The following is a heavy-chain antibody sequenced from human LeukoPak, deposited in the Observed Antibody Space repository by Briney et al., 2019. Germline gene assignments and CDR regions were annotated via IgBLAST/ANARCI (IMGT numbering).Heavy chain of an antibody. CDR2: INHSGST. CDR3: ARADYDSSGMGAFDI. J-gene: IGHJ3*02. D-gene: IGHD3-22*01. Sequence: PSETLSLTCAVYGGSFSGYYWSWIRQPPGKGLEWIGEINHSGSTNYNLSLKSRVTISVDTSKNQFSLKLSSVTAADTAVYYCARADYDSSGMGAFDIWGQGTMVTVSS. CDR1: GGSFSGYY. V-gene: IGHV4-34*01.